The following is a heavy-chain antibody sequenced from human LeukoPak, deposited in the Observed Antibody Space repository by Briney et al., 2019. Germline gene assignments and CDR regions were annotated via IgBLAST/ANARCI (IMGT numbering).Heavy chain of an antibody. CDR1: GYTFTSYG. D-gene: IGHD3-10*01. J-gene: IGHJ4*02. CDR2: ISAYNGNT. CDR3: ARDYYGSGSYARVYFDY. Sequence: GASVKVSCEASGYTFTSYGISWVRQAPGQGLEWMGWISAYNGNTNYAQKLQGRVTMTTDTSTSTAYMELRSLRSDDTAVYYCARDYYGSGSYARVYFDYWGQGTLVTVSS. V-gene: IGHV1-18*01.